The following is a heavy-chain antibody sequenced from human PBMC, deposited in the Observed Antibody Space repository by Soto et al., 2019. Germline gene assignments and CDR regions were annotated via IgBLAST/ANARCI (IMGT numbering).Heavy chain of an antibody. V-gene: IGHV3-7*03. CDR2: IKQDGSEK. Sequence: HPGGSLRLSCAASGFTFSSYWMSWVRQAPGKGLEWVANIKQDGSEKYYVDSVKGRFTISRDNAKNSLYLQMNSLRAEDTAVYYCARDIVVVPAANNYYYYGMDVWGQGTTVTVSS. CDR1: GFTFSSYW. J-gene: IGHJ6*02. D-gene: IGHD2-2*01. CDR3: ARDIVVVPAANNYYYYGMDV.